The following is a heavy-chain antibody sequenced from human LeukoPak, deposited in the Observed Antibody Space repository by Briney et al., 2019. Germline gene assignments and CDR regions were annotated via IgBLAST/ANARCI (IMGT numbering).Heavy chain of an antibody. CDR1: GFTFSSYA. Sequence: GGSLRLSCAVSGFTFSSYAMSWVRQAPGKGLEWVSAISGSGGSTYYADSVKGRFTISRDNSKNTLYLQMNSLRAEDTAVYYCAKYSTIFGVVIYFDYWGQGTLVTVSS. V-gene: IGHV3-23*01. CDR3: AKYSTIFGVVIYFDY. D-gene: IGHD3-3*01. CDR2: ISGSGGST. J-gene: IGHJ4*02.